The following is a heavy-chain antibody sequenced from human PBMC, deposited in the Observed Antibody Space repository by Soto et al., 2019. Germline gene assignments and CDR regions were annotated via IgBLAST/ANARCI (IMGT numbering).Heavy chain of an antibody. Sequence: ASVKVSCKASGYTFTGYYVHWVRQAPGHGLEWLGWIHLNSGGTNYAQSFQGRVTMTRDESARTSYMELRSLKSQDTAVYYCVRDSGAKLSSSWGQGTLVTVSS. V-gene: IGHV1-2*02. CDR1: GYTFTGYY. CDR2: IHLNSGGT. J-gene: IGHJ4*02. D-gene: IGHD6-13*01. CDR3: VRDSGAKLSSS.